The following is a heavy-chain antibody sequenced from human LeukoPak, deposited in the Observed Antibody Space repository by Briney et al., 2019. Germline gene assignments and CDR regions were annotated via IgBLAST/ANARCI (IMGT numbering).Heavy chain of an antibody. CDR3: ARDYYDSSGYSFDC. Sequence: PGGSLRLSCAASGFTFSDYYMSWIRQAPGKGLEWVSYISSSGSTIYYADSVKGRFTISRDNAKNSLYLQMNSLRAEDTAVYYCARDYYDSSGYSFDCWGQGTLVTDSS. CDR2: ISSSGSTI. D-gene: IGHD3-22*01. V-gene: IGHV3-11*01. CDR1: GFTFSDYY. J-gene: IGHJ4*02.